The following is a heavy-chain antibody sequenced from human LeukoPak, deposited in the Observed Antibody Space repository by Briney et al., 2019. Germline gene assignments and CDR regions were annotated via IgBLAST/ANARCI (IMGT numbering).Heavy chain of an antibody. J-gene: IGHJ6*03. CDR3: AREYSSSSGYYYYYYMDV. V-gene: IGHV4-59*01. D-gene: IGHD6-6*01. Sequence: SETLSLTYAVSSGTISSYYWSWIRQPPGKGLEWRGNSYYSGSTNYNPSPKSRVAISVDTSKNQFHLKLSSVTAADTAVYYCAREYSSSSGYYYYYYMDVWGKGTTVTVSS. CDR2: SYYSGST. CDR1: SGTISSYY.